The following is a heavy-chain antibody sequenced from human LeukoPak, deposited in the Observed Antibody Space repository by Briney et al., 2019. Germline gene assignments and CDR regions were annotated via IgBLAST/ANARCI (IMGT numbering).Heavy chain of an antibody. D-gene: IGHD2-21*02. Sequence: HPGGSLRLSCEVSGFTFSSYWMNWVRQAPGKGLEWVANIKQDGSDKYYVDSVKGRFTISRDNAKNSLYLQMNSLRAEDTAVYYCARDLGDLDDYWGQGTLVTVSS. CDR3: ARDLGDLDDY. V-gene: IGHV3-7*01. CDR2: IKQDGSDK. CDR1: GFTFSSYW. J-gene: IGHJ4*02.